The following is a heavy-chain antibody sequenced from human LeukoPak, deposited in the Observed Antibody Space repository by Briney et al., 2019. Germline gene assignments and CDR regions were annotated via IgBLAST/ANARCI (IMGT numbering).Heavy chain of an antibody. CDR2: ISSSSSYI. J-gene: IGHJ4*02. D-gene: IGHD3-10*01. CDR3: ATVASSGFDY. V-gene: IGHV3-21*01. CDR1: GFTFSSYS. Sequence: GGSLRLSCAASGFTFSSYSMNWVRQAPGKGVEWGSSISSSSSYIYYADSVKSRFTISRDNATNSLYLQMNSLRAEDTAVYYCATVASSGFDYWGQGTLVTVSS.